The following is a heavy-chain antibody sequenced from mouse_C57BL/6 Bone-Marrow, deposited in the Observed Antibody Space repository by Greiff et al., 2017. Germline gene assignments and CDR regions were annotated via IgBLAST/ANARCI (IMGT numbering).Heavy chain of an antibody. V-gene: IGHV5-15*01. CDR2: ISNLAYSI. J-gene: IGHJ4*01. CDR1: GFTFSDYG. Sequence: EVMLVESGGGLVQPGGSLKLSCAASGFTFSDYGMAWVRQAPRKGPEWVAFISNLAYSIYYADTVTGRFTISRENAKNTLYLEMSSLRSEDTAMYYCARHGGEDYAMDYWGQGTSVTVSS. CDR3: ARHGGEDYAMDY.